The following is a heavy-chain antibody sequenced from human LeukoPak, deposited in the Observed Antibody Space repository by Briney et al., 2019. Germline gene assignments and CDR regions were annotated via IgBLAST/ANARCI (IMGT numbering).Heavy chain of an antibody. CDR1: GYTFTSYA. CDR2: ISAGDGNT. D-gene: IGHD6-13*01. J-gene: IGHJ4*02. CDR3: ARANGAAGSRLRWDYFDY. V-gene: IGHV1-3*01. Sequence: ASVKVSCKASGYTFTSYAMHWVRQAPGQRLEWMGWISAGDGNTKYSQKFQGRVTITRDTSASTAYMELSSLRSEDTAVYYCARANGAAGSRLRWDYFDYWGQGTLVPVSS.